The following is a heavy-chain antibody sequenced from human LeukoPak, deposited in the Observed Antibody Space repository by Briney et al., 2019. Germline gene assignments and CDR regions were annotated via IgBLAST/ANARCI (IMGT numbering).Heavy chain of an antibody. CDR3: ARARDFDF. CDR2: VYASGST. CDR1: GGSISIYY. Sequence: PSETLSLTCTVSGGSISIYYWSWIRQTAGKGLEWIGRVYASGSTNYNPSFRSRVAISVDKSKNQFSPKLSSVTAADTAVYYCARARDFDFWGQGTLVTVSS. J-gene: IGHJ4*02. V-gene: IGHV4-4*07.